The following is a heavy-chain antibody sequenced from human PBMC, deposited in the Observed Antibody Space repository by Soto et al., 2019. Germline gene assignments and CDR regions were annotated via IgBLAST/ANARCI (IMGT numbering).Heavy chain of an antibody. CDR1: GYSFTSYW. D-gene: IGHD1-26*01. Sequence: GESLKISCKGSGYSFTSYWIGWVRQMPGKGLEWMGIIYPGDSDTRYSPSFQGQVTISADKSISTAYLQWSRLKASDTAMYYCAITGPNTPYSGSPAPFDYWGQGNMVTLYS. J-gene: IGHJ4*02. CDR2: IYPGDSDT. CDR3: AITGPNTPYSGSPAPFDY. V-gene: IGHV5-51*01.